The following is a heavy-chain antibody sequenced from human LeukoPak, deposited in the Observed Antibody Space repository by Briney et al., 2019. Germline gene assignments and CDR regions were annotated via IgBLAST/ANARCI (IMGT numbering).Heavy chain of an antibody. CDR3: AREKYCGGDCYSFAFDI. CDR2: ISSSSSTI. J-gene: IGHJ3*02. D-gene: IGHD2-21*02. Sequence: GGSLRLSCAASGFTLSSYSMNWVRQAPGKGLEWVSYISSSSSTIYYADSVKGRFTISRDNAKNSLYLQMNSLRDEDTAVYYCAREKYCGGDCYSFAFDIWGQGTMVTVSS. CDR1: GFTLSSYS. V-gene: IGHV3-48*02.